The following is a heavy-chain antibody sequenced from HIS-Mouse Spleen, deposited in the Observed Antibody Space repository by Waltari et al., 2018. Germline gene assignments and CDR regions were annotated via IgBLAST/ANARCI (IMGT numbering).Heavy chain of an antibody. CDR2: ISYDGSNK. V-gene: IGHV3-30*18. D-gene: IGHD3-22*01. Sequence: QVQLVESGGGVVQPGRALRLSCAASGFTFSSDGMHWGRQAPGKGLEWVAVISYDGSNKYYADSVKGRFTISRDNSKNTLYLQMNSLRAEDTAVYYCAKDHLYDSSGYYFDAFDIWGQGTMVTVSS. CDR1: GFTFSSDG. CDR3: AKDHLYDSSGYYFDAFDI. J-gene: IGHJ3*02.